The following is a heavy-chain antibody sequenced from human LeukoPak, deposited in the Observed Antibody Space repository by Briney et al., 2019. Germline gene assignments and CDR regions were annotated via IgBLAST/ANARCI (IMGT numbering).Heavy chain of an antibody. Sequence: ASVTVSFKSSGGSGCSFRNYAICWVRQDPGQGLEWMGIINPNSGDANSAQRFQGRVTMTRDTSISTAYMELNTLRSDDTAAYYCARGGALSDGPWHFDFWGQGTLVTVYS. CDR3: ARGGALSDGPWHFDF. V-gene: IGHV1-2*02. J-gene: IGHJ4*02. CDR1: GGSGCSFRNYA. D-gene: IGHD1-26*01. CDR2: INPNSGDA.